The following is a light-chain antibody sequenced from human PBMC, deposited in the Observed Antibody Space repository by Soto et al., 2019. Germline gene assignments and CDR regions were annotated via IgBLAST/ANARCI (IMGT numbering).Light chain of an antibody. CDR2: EVN. J-gene: IGLJ2*01. CDR3: SSYTTNNTVV. V-gene: IGLV2-14*01. Sequence: QSALTQAASVSESPGQSISLSCGGTSTDVGSHNYVSWYQQHPGKAPKLIIFEVNNRPSGVSHRISGSKSGNTASLTISDLQGEDEADYYCSSYTTNNTVVFGGGTKLTVL. CDR1: STDVGSHNY.